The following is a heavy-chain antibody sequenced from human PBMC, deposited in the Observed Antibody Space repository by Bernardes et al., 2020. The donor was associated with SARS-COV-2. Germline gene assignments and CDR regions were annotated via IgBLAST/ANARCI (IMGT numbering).Heavy chain of an antibody. D-gene: IGHD2-15*01. V-gene: IGHV4-59*01. CDR1: GGSISSYY. CDR3: AGGPSMGYYYYYGMDV. CDR2: IYYSGST. Sequence: SETLSLTCTVSGGSISSYYWSWIRQPPGTGLEWIGYIYYSGSTNYNPSLKSRVTISVDTSKNQFSLKLSSVTAADTAVYYCAGGPSMGYYYYYGMDVWGQGTTVTVSS. J-gene: IGHJ6*02.